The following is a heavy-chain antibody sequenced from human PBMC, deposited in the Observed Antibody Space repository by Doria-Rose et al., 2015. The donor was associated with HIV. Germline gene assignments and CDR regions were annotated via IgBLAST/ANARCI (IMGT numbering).Heavy chain of an antibody. J-gene: IGHJ6*02. CDR2: IWYDGSKM. Sequence: VAVIWYDGSKMYYADSVKGRFTISRDNSRNTLYLEMKSVTVEDTAVFYCARVRPCDFYQYYGMDVWGQGTTVTVSS. V-gene: IGHV3-33*01. CDR3: ARVRPCDFYQYYGMDV. D-gene: IGHD2-21*02.